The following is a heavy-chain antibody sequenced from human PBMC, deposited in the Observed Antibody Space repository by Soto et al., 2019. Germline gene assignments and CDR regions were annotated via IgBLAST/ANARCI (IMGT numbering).Heavy chain of an antibody. J-gene: IGHJ6*02. D-gene: IGHD6-19*01. Sequence: QTLSLTCAISGDSVSSNSAAWNWIRQSPSRGLEWLGRTYYRSKWYNDYAVSVKSRITINPDTSKNQFSLQLNSVTPEDTAVYYCARDIIAVAGYYYYGMDVWGQGTTVTVSS. CDR1: GDSVSSNSAA. V-gene: IGHV6-1*01. CDR2: TYYRSKWYN. CDR3: ARDIIAVAGYYYYGMDV.